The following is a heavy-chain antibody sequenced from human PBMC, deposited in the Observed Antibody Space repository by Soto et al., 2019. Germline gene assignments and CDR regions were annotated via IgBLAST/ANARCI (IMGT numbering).Heavy chain of an antibody. V-gene: IGHV4-59*01. CDR2: IYYSVST. J-gene: IGHJ1*01. Sequence: QVQLKASGPGLVKPSETLSLTCTVSGSSIITYYWTWIRQPPGKGLEWIGYIYYSVSTSYNPSLKSRVSISLGRSGNQFALKLNSVTAADTAVYYCARDVYSSTWTGRCFHRLGQGTLVTGSS. D-gene: IGHD6-13*01. CDR1: GSSIITYY. CDR3: ARDVYSSTWTGRCFHR.